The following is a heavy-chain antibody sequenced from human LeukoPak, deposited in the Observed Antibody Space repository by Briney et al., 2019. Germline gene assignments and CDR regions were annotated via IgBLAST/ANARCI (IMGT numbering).Heavy chain of an antibody. J-gene: IGHJ4*02. CDR2: ISYDGSNK. Sequence: GRSLRLSCAASGFTFSSYAMHWVRQAPGKGLEWVAVISYDGSNKYYADSVKGRFTISRDNSKNTLYLQMNSLRVEDTALYYCGRGKSPAAVDDWGQGTLVTVPS. CDR1: GFTFSSYA. CDR3: GRGKSPAAVDD. D-gene: IGHD2-2*01. V-gene: IGHV3-30*04.